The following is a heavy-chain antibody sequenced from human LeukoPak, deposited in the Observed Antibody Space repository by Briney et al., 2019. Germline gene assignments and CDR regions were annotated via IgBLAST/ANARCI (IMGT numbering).Heavy chain of an antibody. J-gene: IGHJ4*02. D-gene: IGHD3-22*01. V-gene: IGHV3-53*01. CDR2: IYSGGST. CDR3: ARDGGYDSSGYPMDY. CDR1: GFTVSSNY. Sequence: GGSLRLSCAASGFTVSSNYMSWVRQAPGKGLEWVSVIYSGGSTYYADSVKGRFTISRDNSKNTLYLQMNSLRAEDTAVYYCARDGGYDSSGYPMDYWGQGTLVTVSS.